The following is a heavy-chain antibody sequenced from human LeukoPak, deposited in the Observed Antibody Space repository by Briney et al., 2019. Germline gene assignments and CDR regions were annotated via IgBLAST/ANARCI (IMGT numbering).Heavy chain of an antibody. J-gene: IGHJ4*02. CDR2: INHSGST. CDR1: GGSFSGYY. Sequence: SETLSLTCAVYGGSFSGYYWSWIRQPPGKGLEWIGEINHSGSTNYNPSLKSRVTISVDTSKNQISLKLSSVTAADTAVYYCARGGGSSGYYYDNYWGQGTLVTVS. V-gene: IGHV4-34*01. CDR3: ARGGGSSGYYYDNY. D-gene: IGHD3-22*01.